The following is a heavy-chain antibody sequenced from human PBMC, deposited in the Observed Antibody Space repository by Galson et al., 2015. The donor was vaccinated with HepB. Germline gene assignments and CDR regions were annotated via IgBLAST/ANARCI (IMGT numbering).Heavy chain of an antibody. J-gene: IGHJ6*02. CDR3: ARDMGIAVAAKGWAFYYYGMDV. V-gene: IGHV3-30*03. D-gene: IGHD6-19*01. CDR2: ISYDGSNK. Sequence: SLRLSCAASGFTLSKDSMNWVRQAPGKGLEWVAVISYDGSNKYYADSVKGRFTISRDNSKNTLYLQMNSLRAEDTAVYYCARDMGIAVAAKGWAFYYYGMDVWGQGTTVTVSS. CDR1: GFTLSKDS.